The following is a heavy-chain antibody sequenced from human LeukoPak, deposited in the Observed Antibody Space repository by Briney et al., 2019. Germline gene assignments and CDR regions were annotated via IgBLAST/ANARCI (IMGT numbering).Heavy chain of an antibody. CDR2: ISGSGGST. V-gene: IGHV3-23*01. CDR3: AKPIRYCSSTSYNPTDY. Sequence: GGSLRLSCAASGFTFSSYAMSWVRQAPGKGLEWVSAISGSGGSTYYADSVKGRFTISRDNSKNTLYLQMNSLRAEDTAVYYCAKPIRYCSSTSYNPTDYWGQGTLVTVSS. J-gene: IGHJ4*02. D-gene: IGHD2-2*01. CDR1: GFTFSSYA.